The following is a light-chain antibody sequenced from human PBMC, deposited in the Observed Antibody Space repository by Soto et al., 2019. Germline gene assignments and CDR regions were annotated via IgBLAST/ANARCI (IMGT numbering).Light chain of an antibody. Sequence: EIVLTQSPGTVSLSLGERATLSCRASQSVSTSQLAWYQQKPVQAPRLLISGASSRATDIPDRFSGSGSGTDFTLTISRLEPEDFAVYYCQQYDRSPLTFGGGTKVDIK. J-gene: IGKJ4*01. V-gene: IGKV3-20*01. CDR3: QQYDRSPLT. CDR1: QSVSTSQ. CDR2: GAS.